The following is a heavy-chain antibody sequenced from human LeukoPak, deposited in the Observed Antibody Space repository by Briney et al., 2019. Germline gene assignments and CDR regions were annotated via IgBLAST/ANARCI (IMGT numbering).Heavy chain of an antibody. D-gene: IGHD6-13*01. J-gene: IGHJ5*02. Sequence: ASVKVSCKASGYTFTSYGISWVRQAPGQGLEWMGWISAYNGNTNYAQKLQGRVTMTTDASTSTAYMELRSLRSDDTAVYYCARDRRRREWQQLGTLFHWFDPWGQGTLVTVSS. V-gene: IGHV1-18*01. CDR1: GYTFTSYG. CDR2: ISAYNGNT. CDR3: ARDRRRREWQQLGTLFHWFDP.